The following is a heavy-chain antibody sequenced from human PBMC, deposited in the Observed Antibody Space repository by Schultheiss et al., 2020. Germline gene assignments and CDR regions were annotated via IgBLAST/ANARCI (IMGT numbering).Heavy chain of an antibody. Sequence: SQTLSLTCTVSGGSISSSSYYWGWIRQPPGKGLEWIGSIYYSGSTYYNPSLKSRVTISVDTSKNQFSLKLSSVTAADTAVYYCARTYLGATKRADYWGQGTLVTVSS. CDR2: IYYSGST. J-gene: IGHJ4*02. CDR1: GGSISSSSYY. CDR3: ARTYLGATKRADY. D-gene: IGHD1-26*01. V-gene: IGHV4-39*07.